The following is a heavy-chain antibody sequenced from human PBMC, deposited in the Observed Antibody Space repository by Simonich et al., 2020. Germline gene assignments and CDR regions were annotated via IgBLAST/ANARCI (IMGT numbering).Heavy chain of an antibody. Sequence: EVQLVESGGGLVKPGGSLRLSCAASGFTFSSYSMNWVRQAPGKGLEWVSSISSSSSYIYYADPVKGRFTNSRDNAKNSLYLQMNSLSAEDTDVYYCAGGVYCSSTSCSTYYYYGMDVWGQGTTVTVSS. CDR2: ISSSSSYI. D-gene: IGHD2-2*01. V-gene: IGHV3-21*01. CDR1: GFTFSSYS. J-gene: IGHJ6*02. CDR3: AGGVYCSSTSCSTYYYYGMDV.